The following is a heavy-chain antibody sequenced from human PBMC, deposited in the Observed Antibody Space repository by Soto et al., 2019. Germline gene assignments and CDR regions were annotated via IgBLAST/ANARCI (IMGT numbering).Heavy chain of an antibody. J-gene: IGHJ6*02. CDR2: ISGSGGST. CDR1: GFTFSSYA. D-gene: IGHD5-18*01. V-gene: IGHV3-23*01. Sequence: PGGSLRLSCAASGFTFSSYAMSWVRQAPGKGLEWVSAISGSGGSTYYADSVKGRFTISRDNSKNTLYLQMNSLRAEDTAVYYCAKDLINGGYSYERDGMDVWGQGTTVTVSS. CDR3: AKDLINGGYSYERDGMDV.